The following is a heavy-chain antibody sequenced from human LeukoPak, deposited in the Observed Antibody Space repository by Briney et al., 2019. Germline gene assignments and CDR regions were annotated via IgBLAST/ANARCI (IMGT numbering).Heavy chain of an antibody. CDR1: GGTFSSYA. CDR3: ARAGRPLYGSGSYIDY. J-gene: IGHJ4*02. D-gene: IGHD3-10*01. V-gene: IGHV1-69*01. Sequence: GSSVKVSCKASGGTFSSYAISWVRQAPGQGLEWMGGIIPIFGTANYAQKFQGRVTITADESTSTAYMELSSLRSEDTAVYYCARAGRPLYGSGSYIDYWGQGTLVTVSS. CDR2: IIPIFGTA.